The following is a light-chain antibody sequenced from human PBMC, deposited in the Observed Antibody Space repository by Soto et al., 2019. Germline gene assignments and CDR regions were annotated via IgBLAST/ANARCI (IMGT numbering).Light chain of an antibody. CDR1: SSDVGGYKY. CDR3: SSYAGSNNYVV. J-gene: IGLJ2*01. Sequence: QSVLTQPPSASGSPGQSVTISCTGTSSDVGGYKYVSWYQLHPGKAPKLMIYEVSKRPSGVPDRFSGSKSGNTASLTVSGLQAKDEADYYCSSYAGSNNYVVFGGGTKVTVL. CDR2: EVS. V-gene: IGLV2-8*01.